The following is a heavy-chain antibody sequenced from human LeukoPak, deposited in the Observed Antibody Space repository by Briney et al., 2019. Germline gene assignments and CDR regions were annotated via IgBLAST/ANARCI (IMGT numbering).Heavy chain of an antibody. Sequence: GASVRVSCKASGYTFTSYDINWVRQATGQGLEWMGWMNPNSGNTGYAQKFQGRVTITADKSTSTAYMELSSLRSEDTAVYYCANAHDYIESRWFDPWGQGTLVTVSS. J-gene: IGHJ5*02. CDR3: ANAHDYIESRWFDP. CDR1: GYTFTSYD. V-gene: IGHV1-8*01. D-gene: IGHD4-11*01. CDR2: MNPNSGNT.